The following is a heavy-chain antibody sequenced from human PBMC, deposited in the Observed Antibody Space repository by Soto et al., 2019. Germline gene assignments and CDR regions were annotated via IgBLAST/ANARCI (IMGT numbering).Heavy chain of an antibody. Sequence: SETLSLTCTVSGDSITSSNYFWGWIRQPPGKGLEWLGSIYYSGSTYYNPSLKSPVTRSVDTSKNQFSLKLSSVTAADTAVYYCARHENLYSGRYYYFYGMDVWGQGTTVTVSS. V-gene: IGHV4-39*01. D-gene: IGHD1-26*01. CDR2: IYYSGST. CDR3: ARHENLYSGRYYYFYGMDV. CDR1: GDSITSSNYF. J-gene: IGHJ6*02.